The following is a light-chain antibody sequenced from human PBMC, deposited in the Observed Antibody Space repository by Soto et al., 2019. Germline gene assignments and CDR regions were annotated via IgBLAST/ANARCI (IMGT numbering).Light chain of an antibody. J-gene: IGKJ1*01. CDR2: GAS. Sequence: EIVMTQSPATLSVPPGERATLSCRASQSVSSNLAWYQQKPGQAPRLLIYGASTRATGIPARFSGSGSGTEFTLTINSLQSEDFAVYYCQQYNNWPPGTFGQGTKVDIK. CDR3: QQYNNWPPGT. CDR1: QSVSSN. V-gene: IGKV3-15*01.